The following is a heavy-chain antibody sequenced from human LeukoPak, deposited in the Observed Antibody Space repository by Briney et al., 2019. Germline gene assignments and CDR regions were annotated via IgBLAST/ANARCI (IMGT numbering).Heavy chain of an antibody. CDR3: ARDQYGGYALDY. Sequence: GGSLRLSCAASGFTFNSYWMNWVRQAPGKGLEWVSSISSISYIYYADSVKGRFTISRDTAKNSLYLQMNSLRAEDTAVYYCARDQYGGYALDYWGQGTLVTVSS. CDR2: ISSISYI. J-gene: IGHJ4*02. V-gene: IGHV3-21*01. D-gene: IGHD4-17*01. CDR1: GFTFNSYW.